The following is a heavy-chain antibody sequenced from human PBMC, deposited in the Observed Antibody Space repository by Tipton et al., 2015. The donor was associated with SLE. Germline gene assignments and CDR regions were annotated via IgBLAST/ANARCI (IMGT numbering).Heavy chain of an antibody. V-gene: IGHV4-59*11. CDR2: IHYSRDT. D-gene: IGHD7-27*01. CDR1: GASISSHY. CDR3: ARDITAPGDFFYFDQ. Sequence: TLSLTCTVSGASISSHYWNWIRQSPGKGLEWIGYIHYSRDTNYNPSLKSRVTISVDTSKNQLSLKLTSVTAADTAVYFCARDITAPGDFFYFDQWGQGTRVTVSS. J-gene: IGHJ4*02.